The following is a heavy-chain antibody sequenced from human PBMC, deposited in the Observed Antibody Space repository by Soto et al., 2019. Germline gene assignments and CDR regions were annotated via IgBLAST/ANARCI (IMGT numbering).Heavy chain of an antibody. D-gene: IGHD1-1*01. Sequence: TGGSLRLSGAASGFTFSGYALSWVRQAPGKGLEWVATGGVMGDGTYYADSVKGGFTISRDNSKNMVSLQMSSLRVADTAVYYCAKDYGNRNDEVRWLDPRGQGTLVTVSS. CDR2: GGVMGDGT. CDR1: GFTFSGYA. J-gene: IGHJ5*02. V-gene: IGHV3-23*01. CDR3: AKDYGNRNDEVRWLDP.